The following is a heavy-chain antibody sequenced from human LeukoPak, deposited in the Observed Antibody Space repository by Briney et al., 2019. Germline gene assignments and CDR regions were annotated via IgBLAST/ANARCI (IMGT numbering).Heavy chain of an antibody. CDR1: GGTFTSYT. CDR2: IIPILGIA. V-gene: IGHV1-69*10. Sequence: SVKVSCKGSGGTFTSYTISWVRQAPGRGREWMGGIIPILGIANYAQKFQGRVTITADKSTNTAYMELSSLRSEDTAVYYCARVPAARDNWFVPWGQGALVTVSS. CDR3: ARVPAARDNWFVP. D-gene: IGHD2-2*01. J-gene: IGHJ5*02.